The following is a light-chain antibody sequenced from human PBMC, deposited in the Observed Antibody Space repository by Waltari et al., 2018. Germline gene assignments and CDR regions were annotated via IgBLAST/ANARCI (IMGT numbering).Light chain of an antibody. CDR1: CSNIVAAS. J-gene: IGLJ1*01. Sequence: SVLTQPPSASGTPGQRVLISFSGSCSNIVAASVAWYQQFQGKAPKLLIYRNDHRPSGVPDRFSGSKSGTSASLALSGLQSEDEADYYCAAWDKILSAYVFGTGTKVTVL. V-gene: IGLV1-44*01. CDR2: RND. CDR3: AAWDKILSAYV.